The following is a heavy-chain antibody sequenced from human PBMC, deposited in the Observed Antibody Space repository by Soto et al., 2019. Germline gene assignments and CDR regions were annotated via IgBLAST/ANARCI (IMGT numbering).Heavy chain of an antibody. Sequence: SETLSLTCTVSGGSISSYYWSWIRQPAGKGLEWIGHIYTSGSTNYNPSLKSRVTMSVDTSKNQFSLKLSSVTAADTAVYYCARDDPSPYCSGGSCRSRTYYYYGMDVWGQGTTVTVSS. CDR3: ARDDPSPYCSGGSCRSRTYYYYGMDV. J-gene: IGHJ6*02. D-gene: IGHD2-15*01. CDR1: GGSISSYY. V-gene: IGHV4-4*07. CDR2: IYTSGST.